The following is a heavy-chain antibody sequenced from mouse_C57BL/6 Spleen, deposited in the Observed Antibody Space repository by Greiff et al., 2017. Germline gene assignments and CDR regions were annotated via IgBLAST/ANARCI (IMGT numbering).Heavy chain of an antibody. Sequence: VQRVESGPELVKPGASVKISCKASGYAFSSSWMNWVKQRPGKGLEWIGRIYPGDGDTNYNGKFKGKATLTADKSSSTAYMQLSSLTSEDSAVYFGAREGYYGSRGAMDYWGQGTSVTVSS. CDR2: IYPGDGDT. CDR3: AREGYYGSRGAMDY. J-gene: IGHJ4*01. CDR1: GYAFSSSW. D-gene: IGHD1-1*01. V-gene: IGHV1-82*01.